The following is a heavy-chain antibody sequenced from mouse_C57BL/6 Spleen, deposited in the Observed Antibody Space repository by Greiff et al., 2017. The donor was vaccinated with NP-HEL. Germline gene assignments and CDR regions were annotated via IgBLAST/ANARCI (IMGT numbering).Heavy chain of an antibody. J-gene: IGHJ3*01. CDR1: GYTFTSYG. V-gene: IGHV1-81*01. Sequence: VQLVESGAELARPGASVKLSCKASGYTFTSYGISWVKQRTGQGLEWIGEIYPRSGNTYYNEKFKGKATLTADKSSSTAYMELRSLTSEDSAVYFCAREGGTAQATGAYWGQGTLVTVSA. D-gene: IGHD3-2*02. CDR2: IYPRSGNT. CDR3: AREGGTAQATGAY.